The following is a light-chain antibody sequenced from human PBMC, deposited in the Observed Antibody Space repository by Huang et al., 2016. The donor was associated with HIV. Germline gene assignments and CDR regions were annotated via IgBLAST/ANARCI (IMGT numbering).Light chain of an antibody. V-gene: IGKV3-20*01. CDR1: QTVNSTH. Sequence: EIVLTQSPGTLSLSPGERATLSCRASQTVNSTHLTWYQQMPSQAPRLLIYGASSRATGIPDRFSGSGSGTDFTLTISRLEPEDFAVYYCQQYGSSRRLTFGGGTKVEIK. CDR2: GAS. J-gene: IGKJ4*01. CDR3: QQYGSSRRLT.